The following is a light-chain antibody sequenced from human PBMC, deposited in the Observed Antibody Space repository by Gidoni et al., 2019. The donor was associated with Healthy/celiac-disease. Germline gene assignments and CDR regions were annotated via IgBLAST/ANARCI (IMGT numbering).Light chain of an antibody. CDR2: DAS. CDR1: QSVSSY. V-gene: IGKV3-11*01. Sequence: EIVLTQSPAPLSLSPGERATISCRASQSVSSYLAWYQQKPAQAPRLLIDDASNRATGIPARFSGSGAGTDFTLTISSLEPEDFAVYYCQQRSNWPPLFTFGPGTKVDIK. CDR3: QQRSNWPPLFT. J-gene: IGKJ3*01.